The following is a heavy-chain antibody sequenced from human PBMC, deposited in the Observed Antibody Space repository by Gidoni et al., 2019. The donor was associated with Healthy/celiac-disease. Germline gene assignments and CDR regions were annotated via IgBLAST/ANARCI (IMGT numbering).Heavy chain of an antibody. J-gene: IGHJ4*02. CDR3: TTDRYYDSSGYFVDYFDY. CDR1: GFTFSNAW. V-gene: IGHV3-15*01. D-gene: IGHD3-22*01. CDR2: IKSKTDGGTT. Sequence: EVQLVVSGGGLVTPGGSLRLSCAASGFTFSNAWMSWVRQAPGKGLEWVGRIKSKTDGGTTDYAAPVKGRFTISRDDSKNTLYLQMNSLKTEDTAVYYCTTDRYYDSSGYFVDYFDYWGQGTLVTVSS.